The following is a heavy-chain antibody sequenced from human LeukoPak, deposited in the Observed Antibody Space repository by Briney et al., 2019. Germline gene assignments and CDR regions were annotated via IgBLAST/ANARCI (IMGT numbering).Heavy chain of an antibody. CDR2: IWHDGRNE. J-gene: IGHJ4*02. CDR3: VRSIVAVSGVPGY. D-gene: IGHD2-21*01. V-gene: IGHV3-33*01. Sequence: PGGSLRLSCAASGFIFSNYAMHWVRQAPGKGLEWVAVIWHDGRNEYYADSVKGRFTISRDTSKNTLFLQMNSLRAEDTAVYYCVRSIVAVSGVPGYWGQGALVTVSS. CDR1: GFIFSNYA.